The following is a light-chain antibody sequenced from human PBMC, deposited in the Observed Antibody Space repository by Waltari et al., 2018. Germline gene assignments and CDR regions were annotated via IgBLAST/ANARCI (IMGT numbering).Light chain of an antibody. V-gene: IGLV2-14*03. CDR1: ASDVAFYNY. J-gene: IGLJ3*02. CDR3: NSYTGSSSWV. CDR2: DVS. Sequence: QSALTQPASVSGSPGQSITISCTGTASDVAFYNYVSWYQQHPGKAPKVIIYDVSERPYGVSNRFSGSKSGNTAYLTISGLQAEDEADYYCNSYTGSSSWVFGGGTKLTV.